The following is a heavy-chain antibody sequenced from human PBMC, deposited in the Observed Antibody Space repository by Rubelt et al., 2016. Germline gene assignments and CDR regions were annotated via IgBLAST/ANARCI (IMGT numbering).Heavy chain of an antibody. Sequence: EAQLVESGGGLVQPGGSLRLSCVAPGFTFSRYVMHWVRQGPGQGPVWVSRLNHDAAEANYADSVQGRFTISRDNSKNTLSLQRNSLRAEDSAVYYCAKDSLGTNEYGEFDYWGQGTMVSVSA. J-gene: IGHJ4*02. D-gene: IGHD1-1*01. CDR3: AKDSLGTNEYGEFDY. CDR2: LNHDAAEA. V-gene: IGHV3-74*01. CDR1: GFTFSRYV.